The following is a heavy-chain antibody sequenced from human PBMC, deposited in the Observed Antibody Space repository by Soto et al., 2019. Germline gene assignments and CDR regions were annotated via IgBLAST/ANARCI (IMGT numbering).Heavy chain of an antibody. CDR2: TYYRSKWYN. CDR3: ARGARFTIFHAFDI. Sequence: TLSLTCAISGYSVSSNSAAWNLIRQSPSRGLEWLGRTYYRSKWYNDYAVSVKSRITINPDTSKNQFSLQLNSVTPEDTAVYYCARGARFTIFHAFDIWGQGTMVTVSS. V-gene: IGHV6-1*01. D-gene: IGHD3-3*01. CDR1: GYSVSSNSAA. J-gene: IGHJ3*02.